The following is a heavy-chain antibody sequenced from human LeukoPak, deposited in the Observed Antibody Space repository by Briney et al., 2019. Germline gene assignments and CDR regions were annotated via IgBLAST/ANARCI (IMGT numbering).Heavy chain of an antibody. CDR3: ARGRIAKIVVVHSFHYGMDV. CDR1: GGSFTDYS. Sequence: SETLSLTCDVFGGSFTDYSWTWIPQSPGKGLEWIGEINDYTGNTNYNPSLKSRVSISLEKSKNQFSLELRSVTAADTAVYYCARGRIAKIVVVHSFHYGMDVWGQGTTVTVSS. CDR2: INDYTGNT. J-gene: IGHJ6*02. D-gene: IGHD3-22*01. V-gene: IGHV4-34*01.